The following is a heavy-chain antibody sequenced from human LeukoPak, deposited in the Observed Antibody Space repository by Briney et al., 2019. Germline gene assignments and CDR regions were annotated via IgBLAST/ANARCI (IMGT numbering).Heavy chain of an antibody. CDR1: EFTFSSYW. V-gene: IGHV3-7*03. D-gene: IGHD2-8*01. CDR3: ARISSTTGVAWGGYLDF. J-gene: IGHJ4*02. CDR2: IKQDGSEE. Sequence: GGSLTLSCATSEFTFSSYWMSWLRQAPGKGLKWVANIKQDGSEEYYVDSVKGRFTISRDNAKNSLYLRMNSLRAEDTAVYHCARISSTTGVAWGGYLDFWGQGTLVAVSS.